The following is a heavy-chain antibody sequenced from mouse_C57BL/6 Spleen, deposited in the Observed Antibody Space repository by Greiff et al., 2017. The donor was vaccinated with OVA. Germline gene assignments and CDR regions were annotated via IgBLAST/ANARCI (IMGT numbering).Heavy chain of an antibody. CDR1: GYAFSSYW. D-gene: IGHD2-4*01. CDR2: IYPGDGDT. Sequence: QVQLQQSGAELVKPGASVKISCKASGYAFSSYWMNWVKQRPGKGLEWIGQIYPGDGDTNYNGKFKGKATLTADTSSSTAYMQLSSLTSEDSAVYFCAREAYDSLVAYWGQGTLVTVSA. CDR3: AREAYDSLVAY. V-gene: IGHV1-80*01. J-gene: IGHJ3*01.